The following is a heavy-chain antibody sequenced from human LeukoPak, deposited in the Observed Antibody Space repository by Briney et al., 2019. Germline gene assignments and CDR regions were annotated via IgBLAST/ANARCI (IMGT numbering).Heavy chain of an antibody. J-gene: IGHJ4*02. V-gene: IGHV3-30*02. Sequence: QPGGSLRLSCAASGFTFSSYGMSWVRQAPGNGLEWLAFIRYDGSNKYYADSVKGRFTISRDNSKNTLYVQMNSLRAEDTAVYYCAKPHFDDWGQGTLVTVSS. CDR3: AKPHFDD. CDR2: IRYDGSNK. CDR1: GFTFSSYG.